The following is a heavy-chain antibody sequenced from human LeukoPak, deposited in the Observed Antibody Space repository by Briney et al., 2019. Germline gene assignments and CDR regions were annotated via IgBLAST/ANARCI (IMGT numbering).Heavy chain of an antibody. J-gene: IGHJ4*02. D-gene: IGHD5-12*01. CDR2: IYTSGST. V-gene: IGHV4-4*07. CDR1: GGSISSYY. CDR3: VRQGYSGYGPHLDY. Sequence: SETLSLTCTVSGGSISSYYWSWIRQPAGKGLEWIGRIYTSGSTNYNPSLKSRVTMSVDTSKNQFSLKLSSVTAADTAVYYCVRQGYSGYGPHLDYWGRGTLVTVSS.